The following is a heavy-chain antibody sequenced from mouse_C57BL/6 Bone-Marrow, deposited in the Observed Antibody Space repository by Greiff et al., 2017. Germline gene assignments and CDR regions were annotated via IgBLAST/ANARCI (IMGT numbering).Heavy chain of an antibody. D-gene: IGHD1-1*01. V-gene: IGHV5-9-1*02. J-gene: IGHJ3*01. CDR2: ISSGGDYI. CDR1: GFTFSSYA. CDR3: TSDGVLRQYLPAWFAY. Sequence: EVQVVESGEGLVKPGGSLKLSCAASGFTFSSYAMSWVRQTPEKRLEWVAYISSGGDYIYYEETVTGRFTIYRDNARNTLYLQMSILKSEDTAMYYCTSDGVLRQYLPAWFAYWGQGTLVTVSA.